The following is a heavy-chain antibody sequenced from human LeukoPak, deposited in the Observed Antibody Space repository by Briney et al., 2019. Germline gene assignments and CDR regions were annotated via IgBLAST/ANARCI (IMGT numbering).Heavy chain of an antibody. CDR1: GGTFSSYA. D-gene: IGHD3-22*01. V-gene: IGHV1-69*13. Sequence: GASVKVSCKASGGTFSSYAISWVRQAPGQGLEWMGGIFPIFGTANYAQKFQGRVTITADESTSTAYMELSSLRSEDTAVYYCAGEWLLRRARYYFDYWGQGTLVTVSS. CDR3: AGEWLLRRARYYFDY. CDR2: IFPIFGTA. J-gene: IGHJ4*02.